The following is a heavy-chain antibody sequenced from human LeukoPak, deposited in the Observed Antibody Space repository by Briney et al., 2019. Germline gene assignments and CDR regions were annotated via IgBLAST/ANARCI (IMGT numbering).Heavy chain of an antibody. CDR2: IAGSDGFT. CDR3: ARSRLGEFDP. Sequence: PGGSLRLSCAASGFPFSSYAMNWVRQAPGKGLEWVSVIAGSDGFTQYADSVKGRFTISRDNSKNTVYLQMNSLRAEDTAVYYCARSRLGEFDPWGQGTLVTVSS. V-gene: IGHV3-23*01. CDR1: GFPFSSYA. D-gene: IGHD3-16*01. J-gene: IGHJ5*02.